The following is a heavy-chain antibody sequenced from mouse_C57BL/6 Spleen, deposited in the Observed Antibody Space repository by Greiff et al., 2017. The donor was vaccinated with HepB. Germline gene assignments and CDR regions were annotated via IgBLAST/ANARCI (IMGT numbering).Heavy chain of an antibody. J-gene: IGHJ2*01. CDR3: TLTGGYFDY. CDR1: GFNIKDDY. Sequence: VQLQQSGAELVRPGASVKLSCTASGFNIKDDYMHWVKQRPEQGLEWIGWIDPENGDTEYASKFQGKATITADTSSNTAYLQPSSLTSEDTAVYYCTLTGGYFDYWGQGTTLTVSS. D-gene: IGHD1-1*01. V-gene: IGHV14-4*01. CDR2: IDPENGDT.